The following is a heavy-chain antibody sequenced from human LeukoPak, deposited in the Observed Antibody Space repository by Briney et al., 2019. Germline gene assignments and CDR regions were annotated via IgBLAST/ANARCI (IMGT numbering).Heavy chain of an antibody. Sequence: GASVKVSCKTSGYTFTSYGITWVRQAPEQGLEWMGWISAYNGNTKYAQNLQDRVTMTINTSTTTAYMELRSLRSDDTAVFYCARYCANCNIWTAIKFWGQGTLVTVSS. CDR2: ISAYNGNT. V-gene: IGHV1-18*01. D-gene: IGHD3-9*01. CDR1: GYTFTSYG. J-gene: IGHJ4*02. CDR3: ARYCANCNIWTAIKF.